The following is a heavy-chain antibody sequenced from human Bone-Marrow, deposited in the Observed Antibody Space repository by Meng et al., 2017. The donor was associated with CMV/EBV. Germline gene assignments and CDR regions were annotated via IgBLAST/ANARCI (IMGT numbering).Heavy chain of an antibody. CDR1: GFTFSGSA. Sequence: GGSLRLSCAASGFTFSGSAMHWVRQASGKVLEWVGRISSKANSYATAYSASVKGRFTISRDDSKNTAYLQMNSLRADDTDAYYCARHYCSGATGLGGYWGQGTLVTVSS. CDR3: ARHYCSGATGLGGY. J-gene: IGHJ4*02. CDR2: ISSKANSYAT. D-gene: IGHD2-15*01. V-gene: IGHV3-73*01.